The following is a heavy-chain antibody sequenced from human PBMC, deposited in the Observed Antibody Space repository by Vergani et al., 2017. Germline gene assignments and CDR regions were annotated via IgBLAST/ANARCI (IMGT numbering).Heavy chain of an antibody. V-gene: IGHV4-59*10. CDR2: IYTSGST. J-gene: IGHJ6*02. D-gene: IGHD2/OR15-2a*01. Sequence: QVQLQQWGAGLLKPSETLSLTCAVYGGSFSGYYWSWIRQPAGKGLEWIGRIYTSGSTNYNPSLKSRVTMSVDTSKNQFSLKLSSVTAADTAVYYCARGLIVRFYYYYGMDVWGQGTTVTVSS. CDR1: GGSFSGYY. CDR3: ARGLIVRFYYYYGMDV.